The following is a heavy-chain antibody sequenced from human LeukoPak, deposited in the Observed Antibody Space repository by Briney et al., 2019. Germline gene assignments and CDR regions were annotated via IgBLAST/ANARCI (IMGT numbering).Heavy chain of an antibody. CDR1: GGTFSSYA. J-gene: IGHJ5*02. CDR3: ARDPSVGLETPNWFDP. CDR2: IIPIFGTA. V-gene: IGHV1-69*01. D-gene: IGHD3-3*01. Sequence: GSSVKVSCKASGGTFSSYAISWVRQAPGQGLEWMGGIIPIFGTANYAQKFQGRVTITADESTSTAYMELSSLRSEDTAVYYCARDPSVGLETPNWFDPWGQGTLVTVSS.